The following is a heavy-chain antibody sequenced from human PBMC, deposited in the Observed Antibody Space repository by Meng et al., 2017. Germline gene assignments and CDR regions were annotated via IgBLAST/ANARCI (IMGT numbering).Heavy chain of an antibody. Sequence: VQLVQFGAEVEKPGPSVKLSCRASGYTFIDAYVHWVRQAPGQGLEWMGRIIPSSGDANSAQKFLGRVTLTWDTSISTAYMELSSLRSEDTAVYYCASPYCTNGVCSPEYWGQGTLVTVSS. CDR1: GYTFIDAY. CDR3: ASPYCTNGVCSPEY. D-gene: IGHD2-8*01. V-gene: IGHV1-2*06. CDR2: IIPSSGDA. J-gene: IGHJ4*02.